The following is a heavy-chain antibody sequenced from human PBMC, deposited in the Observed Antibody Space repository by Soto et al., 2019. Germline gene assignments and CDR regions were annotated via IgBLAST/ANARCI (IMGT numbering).Heavy chain of an antibody. V-gene: IGHV4-61*01. J-gene: IGHJ3*02. CDR2: IYYSGST. D-gene: IGHD3-10*01. CDR3: ARDGRYYGSGSYCAGAFAI. Sequence: TSETLSLTCTVSGGSVSSGSYYWSWIRQPPGKGLEWIGYIYYSGSTNYNPSLKSRVTISVDTSKNQFSLKLSSVTAADTAVYYCARDGRYYGSGSYCAGAFAIWGQGTMVTVSS. CDR1: GGSVSSGSYY.